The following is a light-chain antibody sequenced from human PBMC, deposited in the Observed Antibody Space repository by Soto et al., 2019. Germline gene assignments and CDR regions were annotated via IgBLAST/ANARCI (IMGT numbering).Light chain of an antibody. CDR2: LGY. V-gene: IGKV2-28*01. CDR1: QSLLHGNGLNY. J-gene: IGKJ3*01. Sequence: DIVMTQSPLSLPVTPGEPASISCRSSQSLLHGNGLNYLQWYLQKPGQSQQLLIYLGYTMADGVPVRYSGRGSGTDFTLKINTVEAEDVWVYYFMQGLEVKFTFAAATSLDIK. CDR3: MQGLEVKFT.